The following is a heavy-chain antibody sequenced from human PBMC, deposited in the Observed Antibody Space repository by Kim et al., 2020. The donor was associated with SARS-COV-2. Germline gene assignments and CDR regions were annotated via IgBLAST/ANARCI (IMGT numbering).Heavy chain of an antibody. V-gene: IGHV3-23*01. CDR3: ATREAYLDY. CDR2: ISRSGDGK. Sequence: GGSLRLSCSASEFTFRNYAMSWVRQAPGKGLEWVSSISRSGDGKYYADSVEGRFTISRDNSKNTLYLQMNSLTAEDTAVYFCATREAYLDYWGQGTLVTVSS. CDR1: EFTFRNYA. D-gene: IGHD3-16*01. J-gene: IGHJ4*02.